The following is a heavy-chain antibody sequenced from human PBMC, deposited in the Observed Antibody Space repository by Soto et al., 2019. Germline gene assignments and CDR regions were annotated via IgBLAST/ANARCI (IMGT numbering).Heavy chain of an antibody. CDR2: ISYDSINK. J-gene: IGHJ4*02. V-gene: IGHV3-30*18. Sequence: QVHLVESGGGVVQPGQSLRLSCAASGFTFSTYAMHWLRQAPGKGLEWVSIISYDSINKFYGDSVKGRFTISRDNSKNTLYLQMNSLRPEDTAMYYCAKVDPGGRCRGTCYPDFWGQGTLVTVSS. CDR1: GFTFSTYA. CDR3: AKVDPGGRCRGTCYPDF. D-gene: IGHD2-15*01.